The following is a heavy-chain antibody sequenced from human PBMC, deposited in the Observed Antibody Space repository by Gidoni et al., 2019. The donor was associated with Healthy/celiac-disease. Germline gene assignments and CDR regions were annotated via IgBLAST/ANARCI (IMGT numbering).Heavy chain of an antibody. CDR3: ARVGIAAAGIGGLHYFDY. CDR2: INPSGGST. CDR1: GYTFTSYY. Sequence: QVQLVQSGAEVKKPGASVKVSCKASGYTFTSYYMPWVRQAPGQGLEWMGIINPSGGSTSYAQKFQGRVTMTRDTSTSTVYMELSSLRSEDTAVYYCARVGIAAAGIGGLHYFDYWGQGTLVTVSS. J-gene: IGHJ4*02. V-gene: IGHV1-46*01. D-gene: IGHD6-13*01.